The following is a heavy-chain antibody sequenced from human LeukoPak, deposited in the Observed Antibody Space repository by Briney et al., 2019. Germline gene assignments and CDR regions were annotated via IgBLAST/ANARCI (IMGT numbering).Heavy chain of an antibody. CDR3: ARLYVT. D-gene: IGHD2/OR15-2a*01. V-gene: IGHV4-38-2*02. J-gene: IGHJ5*02. CDR1: GYSISSGYY. CDR2: IYHSGST. Sequence: SETLSLTCTVSGYSISSGYYWGWIRQPPGKGLEWIGSIYHSGSTYYNPSLKSRVTISVDTSKNQFSLKLRSVTAADTAVYYCARLYVTWGQGTLVTVSS.